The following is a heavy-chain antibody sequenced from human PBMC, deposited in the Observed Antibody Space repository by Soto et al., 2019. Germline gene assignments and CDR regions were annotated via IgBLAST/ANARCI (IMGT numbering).Heavy chain of an antibody. CDR2: ISRNDGTT. D-gene: IGHD4-17*01. Sequence: EVQLLESGGGLVQPGGSLRLSCAASGFTFTNYAMSWVRQAPGKGLEWVSVISRNDGTTYYADSVKGRFTISRDNSKNALYLQMNNLRVDDTAVYYCANHIGLLTGTSEYWGQGTLVTVSS. CDR3: ANHIGLLTGTSEY. J-gene: IGHJ4*03. CDR1: GFTFTNYA. V-gene: IGHV3-23*01.